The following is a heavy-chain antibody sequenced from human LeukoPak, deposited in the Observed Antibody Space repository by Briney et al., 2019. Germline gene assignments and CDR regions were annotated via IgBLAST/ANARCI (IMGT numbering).Heavy chain of an antibody. CDR2: MNPNSGNT. J-gene: IGHJ5*02. CDR3: ARFLAADRSQNWFDP. Sequence: GASVKVSCKASGYTFTSYDINWVRQATGQGLEWMGWMNPNSGNTGYAQKFQGRVTMTRNTSISTAYMELSSLKSEDTAMYYCARFLAADRSQNWFDPWGQGTVVTVSS. V-gene: IGHV1-8*01. D-gene: IGHD2/OR15-2a*01. CDR1: GYTFTSYD.